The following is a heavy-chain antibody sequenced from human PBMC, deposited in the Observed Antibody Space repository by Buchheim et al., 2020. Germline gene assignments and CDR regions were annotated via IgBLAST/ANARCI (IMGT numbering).Heavy chain of an antibody. J-gene: IGHJ4*02. CDR1: GFTFSSYG. D-gene: IGHD6-13*01. CDR3: ARIDTQQLVDY. V-gene: IGHV3-30*03. Sequence: QVQLVESGGGVVQPGRSLRLSCAASGFTFSSYGMHWVRQAPGKGLEWVAVISYDGSNKYYADSVKGRFTISRDNSKNTLYLQMNSLRAEDTAVYYCARIDTQQLVDYWGQGTL. CDR2: ISYDGSNK.